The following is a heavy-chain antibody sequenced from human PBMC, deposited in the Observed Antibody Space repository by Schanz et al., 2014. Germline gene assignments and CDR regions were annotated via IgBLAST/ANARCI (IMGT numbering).Heavy chain of an antibody. J-gene: IGHJ4*02. CDR3: ARVHHYDPSGWGDFDY. CDR2: IWYDENNK. D-gene: IGHD3-22*01. V-gene: IGHV3-33*01. CDR1: GFSLNTYG. Sequence: QVQLVESGGGVVQPGRSLILSCSVSGFSLNTYGIHWFRQPAGKGLEWVAVIWYDENNKYYADSVMGRFTMSRDNSKNTLYLQMNSLRAEDTAVYYCARVHHYDPSGWGDFDYWGQGALVTVSS.